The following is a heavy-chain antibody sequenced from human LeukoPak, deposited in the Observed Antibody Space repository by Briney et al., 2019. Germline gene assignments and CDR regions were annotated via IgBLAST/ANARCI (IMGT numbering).Heavy chain of an antibody. D-gene: IGHD6-13*01. V-gene: IGHV3-30*18. Sequence: GRSLRLSCVVSGFIFSSYGMHWVRQAPGKGLEWVAVISFDGTNQYYADSVKGRFTISRDNSENTLYLEMNSLRIEDTAVYYCAKDRGTSWYGEDYWGQGTPVTVSS. CDR1: GFIFSSYG. CDR3: AKDRGTSWYGEDY. J-gene: IGHJ4*02. CDR2: ISFDGTNQ.